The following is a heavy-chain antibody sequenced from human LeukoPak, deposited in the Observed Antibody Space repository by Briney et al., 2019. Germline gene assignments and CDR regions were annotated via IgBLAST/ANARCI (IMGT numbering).Heavy chain of an antibody. CDR1: GYTFTSYY. CDR2: INPSGGST. D-gene: IGHD4-17*01. V-gene: IGHV1-46*01. CDR3: ASRDADYEYYFDY. J-gene: IGHJ4*02. Sequence: ASVKVSCKASGYTFTSYYMHWVRQAPGQGLEWMGIINPSGGSTSYAQKFQGRVTITRNTSISTAYMELSSLRSDDTAVYYCASRDADYEYYFDYWGQGAVVTVSS.